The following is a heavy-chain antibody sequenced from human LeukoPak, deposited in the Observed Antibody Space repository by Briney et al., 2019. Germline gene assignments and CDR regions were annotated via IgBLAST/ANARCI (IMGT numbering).Heavy chain of an antibody. V-gene: IGHV4-30-4*08. J-gene: IGHJ4*02. D-gene: IGHD5-18*01. CDR2: IYYSGST. CDR3: ARGGYSYGTGIDY. CDR1: GGSISSGDYY. Sequence: SETLSPTCTVSGGSISSGDYYWSWIRQPPGKGLEWIGYIYYSGSTYYNPSLKSRVTISVDTSKNQFSLKLSSVTAADTAVYYCARGGYSYGTGIDYWGQGTLVTVSS.